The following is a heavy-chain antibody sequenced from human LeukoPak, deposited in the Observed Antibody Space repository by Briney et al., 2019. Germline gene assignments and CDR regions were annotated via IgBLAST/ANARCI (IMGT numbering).Heavy chain of an antibody. Sequence: GGSLRLSCAASGFTFSSYSMNWVRQAPGKGLEWVANINQDGSKKFYVDSVKGRFTISRDNAKNALYLQMNSLRAEDTGVYFCARGQTLTFWGQGTLVTVSS. V-gene: IGHV3-7*01. CDR1: GFTFSSYS. CDR2: INQDGSKK. CDR3: ARGQTLTF. J-gene: IGHJ4*02.